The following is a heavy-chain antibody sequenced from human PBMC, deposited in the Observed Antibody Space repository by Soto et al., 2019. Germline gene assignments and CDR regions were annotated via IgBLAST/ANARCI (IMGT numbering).Heavy chain of an antibody. Sequence: PGGSLRLSCAASGFTFSSYAMSWVRQAPGKGLEWVSAISGSGGSTYYADSVKGRFTISRDNSKNTLYLQMNSLRAEDTAVYYCAKNGGFGLGKNWFDPWGQGTLVTVSS. CDR1: GFTFSSYA. CDR2: ISGSGGST. CDR3: AKNGGFGLGKNWFDP. D-gene: IGHD3-10*01. J-gene: IGHJ5*02. V-gene: IGHV3-23*01.